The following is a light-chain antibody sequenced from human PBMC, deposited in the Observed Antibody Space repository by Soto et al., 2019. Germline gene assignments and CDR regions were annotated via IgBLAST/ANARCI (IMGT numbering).Light chain of an antibody. J-gene: IGLJ2*01. Sequence: ALTQPRSVSGSPGQSVTISCTGTSSDVGGYNYVSWYQKYPGKAPRLMIYDVSKRPSGVPDRFSGSKSGNTASLTISGLQAEDEADYYCCSHAGSFTLVFGGGTQLTVL. CDR1: SSDVGGYNY. CDR2: DVS. V-gene: IGLV2-11*01. CDR3: CSHAGSFTLV.